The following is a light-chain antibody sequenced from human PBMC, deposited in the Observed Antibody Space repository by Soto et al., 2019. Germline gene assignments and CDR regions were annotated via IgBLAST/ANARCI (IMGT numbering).Light chain of an antibody. J-gene: IGKJ1*01. Sequence: ETVLTQSPATLSLSPGEIATLSCRASRSISTYLAWYQQKPGQAPRLLIYDASNRATGIPARFSGSGSGIDFTLTISSLEPEDFAVYYCQQRSNWPPEITFGQGTKVDIK. CDR2: DAS. V-gene: IGKV3-11*01. CDR3: QQRSNWPPEIT. CDR1: RSISTY.